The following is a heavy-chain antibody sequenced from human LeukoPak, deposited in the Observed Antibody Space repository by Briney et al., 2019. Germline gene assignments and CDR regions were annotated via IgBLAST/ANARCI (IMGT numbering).Heavy chain of an antibody. CDR3: ARVNDFWSGSQVWFDP. D-gene: IGHD3-3*01. CDR1: GFTFSDYY. CDR2: ISSSGSTI. Sequence: KPGGSLRLSCAASGFTFSDYYMGWIRQAPGKGLEWVSYISSSGSTIYYADSVKGRFTISRDNAKNSLYLQMNSLSAEDTAVYYCARVNDFWSGSQVWFDPWGQGTLVTVSS. J-gene: IGHJ5*02. V-gene: IGHV3-11*01.